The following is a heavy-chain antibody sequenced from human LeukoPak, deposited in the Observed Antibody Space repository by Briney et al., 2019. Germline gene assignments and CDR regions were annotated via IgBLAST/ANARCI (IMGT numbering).Heavy chain of an antibody. CDR1: GGPISSSSYY. CDR2: IYYSGST. Sequence: SETLSLTCTVSGGPISSSSYYWGWLRQPPGKGLEWIGSIYYSGSTYYNPSLKRRVTIPVDTSKNQFSLKLSPVTAADTAVDYCARGPYYDFWSGYFDYWGQGTLVTVSS. D-gene: IGHD3-3*01. CDR3: ARGPYYDFWSGYFDY. V-gene: IGHV4-39*07. J-gene: IGHJ4*02.